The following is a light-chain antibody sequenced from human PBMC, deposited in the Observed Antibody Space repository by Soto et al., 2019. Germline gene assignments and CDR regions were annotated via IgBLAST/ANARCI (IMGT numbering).Light chain of an antibody. CDR1: SSDVGGYNY. Sequence: QSALTQPASVSGSPGRSITISCPGTSSDVGGYNYVSWYQQHPGKAPKLMIYDVSNRPSGVSNRVSGSKSGNTASLTSSGLQAEDEADYYCSSYTSSSTLVVFGGGTQLTVL. CDR2: DVS. CDR3: SSYTSSSTLVV. V-gene: IGLV2-14*01. J-gene: IGLJ2*01.